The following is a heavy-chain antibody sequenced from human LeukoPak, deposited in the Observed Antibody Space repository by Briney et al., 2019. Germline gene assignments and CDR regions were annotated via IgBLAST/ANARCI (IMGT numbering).Heavy chain of an antibody. J-gene: IGHJ6*02. D-gene: IGHD3-10*01. Sequence: PGGSLRLSCAASGFTSSNHWMSWVRQAPGKGLEWVSVIYSGGSTYYADSVKGRFTISRDNSKNTLYFQMNSLRAEDTAVYYCASALVWFGPTSSYGMDVWGQGTTVTVSS. CDR1: GFTSSNHW. CDR3: ASALVWFGPTSSYGMDV. V-gene: IGHV3-66*01. CDR2: IYSGGST.